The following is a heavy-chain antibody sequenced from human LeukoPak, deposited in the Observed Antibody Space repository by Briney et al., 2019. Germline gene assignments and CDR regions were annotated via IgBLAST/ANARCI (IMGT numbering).Heavy chain of an antibody. Sequence: GGSLRLSCAASGFTFSSYSMNWVRQAPGKGLEWVSYISSSSSNIYYADSVKGRFTFSRDNAKNSLYLQMNSLRAEDTAVYYCARDQGVESSETFDIWGQGTMVTVSS. J-gene: IGHJ3*02. CDR3: ARDQGVESSETFDI. CDR2: ISSSSSNI. D-gene: IGHD6-19*01. V-gene: IGHV3-48*01. CDR1: GFTFSSYS.